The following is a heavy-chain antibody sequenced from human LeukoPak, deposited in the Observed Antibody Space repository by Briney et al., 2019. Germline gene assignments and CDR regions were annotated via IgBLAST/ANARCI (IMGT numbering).Heavy chain of an antibody. CDR3: ARDTIRSGSGLG. D-gene: IGHD3-10*01. CDR1: GYTFTGYY. Sequence: ASVKVSCKASGYTFTGYYMHWVRQAPGQGLEWMGWINPNSGGTNYAQKFQGRVTMTRDTSISTAYMELSRLRSDDTAVYYCARDTIRSGSGLGWGQGTLVTASS. J-gene: IGHJ4*02. V-gene: IGHV1-2*02. CDR2: INPNSGGT.